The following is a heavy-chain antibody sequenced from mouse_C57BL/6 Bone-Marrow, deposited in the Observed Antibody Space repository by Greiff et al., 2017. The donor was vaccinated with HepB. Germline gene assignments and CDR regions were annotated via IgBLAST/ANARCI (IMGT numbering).Heavy chain of an antibody. J-gene: IGHJ2*01. CDR1: GYSITSGYY. CDR2: ISYDGSN. CDR3: ARDNGSSTAFDY. Sequence: VQLQQSGPGLVKPSQSLSLTCSVTGYSITSGYYWNWIRQFPGNKLEWMGYISYDGSNNYNPSLKNRIPITRDTSKNQFFLKLNSVTTEDTATYYCARDNGSSTAFDYWGQGTTLTVSS. V-gene: IGHV3-6*01. D-gene: IGHD1-2*01.